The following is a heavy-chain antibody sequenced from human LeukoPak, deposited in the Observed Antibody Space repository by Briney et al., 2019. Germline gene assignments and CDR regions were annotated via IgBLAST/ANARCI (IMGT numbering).Heavy chain of an antibody. V-gene: IGHV4-59*08. Sequence: PSETLSLTCTVSGGSISNYYWSWIRQPPGKGLEWIGYIYYSGSTNYNPSLKSRVTISVDTSKNQFSLKLSSVTAADTAVYYCARGRVGLGNYWGQGTLVTVSS. J-gene: IGHJ4*02. CDR1: GGSISNYY. CDR3: ARGRVGLGNY. D-gene: IGHD1-26*01. CDR2: IYYSGST.